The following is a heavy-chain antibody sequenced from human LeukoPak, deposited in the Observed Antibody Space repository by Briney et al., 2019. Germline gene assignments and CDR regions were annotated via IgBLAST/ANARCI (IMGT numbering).Heavy chain of an antibody. V-gene: IGHV3-23*01. CDR3: ANEIYGDSTGGRFQH. CDR1: GFTFSSYA. D-gene: IGHD4-17*01. J-gene: IGHJ1*01. CDR2: MSGSGGST. Sequence: GGSLRLSCAASGFTFSSYAMSWVRQAPGKGLEWVSVMSGSGGSTYYADSVKGRFTISRDNSKNTLYLQMNSLRAEDTAVYYCANEIYGDSTGGRFQHWGQGTLVTVSS.